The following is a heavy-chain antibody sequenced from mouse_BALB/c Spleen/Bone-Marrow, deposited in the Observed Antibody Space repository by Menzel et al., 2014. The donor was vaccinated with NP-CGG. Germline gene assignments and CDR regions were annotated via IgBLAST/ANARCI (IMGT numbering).Heavy chain of an antibody. V-gene: IGHV14-3*02. CDR2: IDPANGNT. CDR1: GFNIKDTY. D-gene: IGHD2-4*01. J-gene: IGHJ1*01. CDR3: ATMITDWYFDD. Sequence: EVQLQESGAELVKPGASVKLSCTASGFNIKDTYMHWVKQRPEQGLEWIGRIDPANGNTKYDPKFQGKATITADTSSNTAYLQLSSLTSEDTAGYYCATMITDWYFDDWGAGTTVTVSS.